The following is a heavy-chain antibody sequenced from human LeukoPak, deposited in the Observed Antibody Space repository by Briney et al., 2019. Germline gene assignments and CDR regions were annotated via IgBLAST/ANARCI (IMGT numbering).Heavy chain of an antibody. D-gene: IGHD3-16*01. CDR2: ISGSGDST. V-gene: IGHV3-23*01. Sequence: GGTLRLSCAASGFTFSSSAMSWVRQAPGKGLEWVSSISGSGDSTYYADSVKGRFTISRDNSKNTLYLQMNSLRAEDTAVYYCAKSPGGRDHNWGQGTLVTVSS. CDR1: GFTFSSSA. CDR3: AKSPGGRDHN. J-gene: IGHJ4*02.